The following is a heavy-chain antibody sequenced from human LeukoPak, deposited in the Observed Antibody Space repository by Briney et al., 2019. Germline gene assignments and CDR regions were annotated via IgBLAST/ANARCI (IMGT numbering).Heavy chain of an antibody. CDR2: IYYSGST. J-gene: IGHJ2*01. D-gene: IGHD3-22*01. CDR3: ARARGYYDSSGYFSYWYFDL. V-gene: IGHV4-59*01. CDR1: GGSISSYY. Sequence: SETLSLTCTVPGGSISSYYWSWIRQPPGKGLEWIGYIYYSGSTNYNPSLKSRVTISVDTSKNQFSLKLSSVTAADTAVYYCARARGYYDSSGYFSYWYFDLWGRGTLVTVSS.